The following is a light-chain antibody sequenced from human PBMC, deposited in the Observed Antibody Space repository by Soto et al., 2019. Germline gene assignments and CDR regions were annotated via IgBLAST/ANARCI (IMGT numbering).Light chain of an antibody. CDR1: SSNIGSNT. V-gene: IGLV1-44*01. J-gene: IGLJ2*01. CDR3: AAWDDSLNGVV. CDR2: SNN. Sequence: QSVLTQPPSASGTPGQRVTISCSGSSSNIGSNTVNWYQQLQGTAPKLLIYSNNQRPSGVPDRFSGSKSGTSASLAISGLQSEDEADYYCAAWDDSLNGVVFGGGTKVT.